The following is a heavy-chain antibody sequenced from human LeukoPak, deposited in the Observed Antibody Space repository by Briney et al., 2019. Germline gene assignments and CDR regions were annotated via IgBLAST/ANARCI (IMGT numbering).Heavy chain of an antibody. J-gene: IGHJ6*03. V-gene: IGHV1-2*02. CDR2: INPYSGGT. CDR3: ARGEITIYYYYMDV. D-gene: IGHD3-10*01. Sequence: GASVKVSCKTSGYTFTGYYMRWVRQAPGQGLEWMGRINPYSGGTNYAQKFQGRVTMTRDTSISTAYMELSRLRSDDTAAYYCARGEITIYYYYMDVWGKGTTVTVSS. CDR1: GYTFTGYY.